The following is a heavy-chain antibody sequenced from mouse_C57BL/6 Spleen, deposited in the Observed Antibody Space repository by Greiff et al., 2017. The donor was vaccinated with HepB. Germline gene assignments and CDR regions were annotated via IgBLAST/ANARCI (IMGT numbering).Heavy chain of an antibody. V-gene: IGHV5-17*01. CDR3: ARRYGSSHWYFDV. CDR1: GFTFSDYG. CDR2: ISSGSSTI. Sequence: EVQLVESGGGLVKPGGSLKLSCAASGFTFSDYGMHWVRQAPEKGLEWVAYISSGSSTIYYADTVKGRFTISRDNAKNTLFLQMTSLRSEDTAMYYCARRYGSSHWYFDVWGTGTTVTVSS. J-gene: IGHJ1*03. D-gene: IGHD1-1*01.